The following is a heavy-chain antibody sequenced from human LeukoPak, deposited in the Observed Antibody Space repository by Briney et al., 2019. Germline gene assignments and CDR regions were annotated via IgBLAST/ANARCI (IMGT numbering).Heavy chain of an antibody. D-gene: IGHD3-3*01. CDR3: AHSLLRFLVWLPFYYMDV. Sequence: GGSLRLSCAASGFTFSTYAMSWVRQAPGKGLEWVSAISGSGGSTYYADSVKGRFTISRDNSKDTLYLQMNSLRAEDTAVYYCAHSLLRFLVWLPFYYMDVWGKGTTVTVSS. V-gene: IGHV3-23*01. CDR1: GFTFSTYA. CDR2: ISGSGGST. J-gene: IGHJ6*03.